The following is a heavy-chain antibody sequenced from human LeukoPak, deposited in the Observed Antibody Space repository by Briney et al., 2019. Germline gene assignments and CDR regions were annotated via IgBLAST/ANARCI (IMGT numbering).Heavy chain of an antibody. CDR3: ARHVYCSSTSCYRGAFDI. CDR1: GGSISSSSYY. Sequence: SETLSLTCTVSGGSISSSSYYWGWIRQPPGKGLEWIGSIYYSGSTYHNPSLKSRVTISVDTSKNQFSLKLSSVTAADTAVYYCARHVYCSSTSCYRGAFDIWGQGTMVTVSS. J-gene: IGHJ3*02. D-gene: IGHD2-2*01. V-gene: IGHV4-39*01. CDR2: IYYSGST.